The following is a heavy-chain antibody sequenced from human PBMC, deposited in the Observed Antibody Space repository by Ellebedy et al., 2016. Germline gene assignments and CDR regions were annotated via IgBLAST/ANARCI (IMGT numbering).Heavy chain of an antibody. V-gene: IGHV3-23*01. Sequence: GESLKISCAASGFTFSSYAMSWVRQAPGKGLEWVSAISGSGGSTYYADSVKGRFTISRDNSKNTLYLQMNSLRAEDTAVYYCARDPGYMDVWGKGTTVTVSS. J-gene: IGHJ6*03. CDR2: ISGSGGST. CDR1: GFTFSSYA. CDR3: ARDPGYMDV.